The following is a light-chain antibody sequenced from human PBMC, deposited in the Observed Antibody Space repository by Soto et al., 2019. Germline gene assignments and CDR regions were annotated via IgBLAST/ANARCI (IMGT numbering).Light chain of an antibody. CDR1: NSSIGSNT. CDR3: ASWDDSLNGVV. CDR2: SNN. V-gene: IGLV1-44*01. Sequence: QSVLTQPPSASGTPGQRVSISCSGSNSSIGSNTVNWYQQVPGAAPKLLIYSNNQRPSGVPDRFSASKSATSASVAISGLQSEDEADYYCASWDDSLNGVVFGGGTKLTVL. J-gene: IGLJ2*01.